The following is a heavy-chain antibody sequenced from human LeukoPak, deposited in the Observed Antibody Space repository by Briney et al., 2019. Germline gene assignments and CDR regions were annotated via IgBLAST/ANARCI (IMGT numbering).Heavy chain of an antibody. D-gene: IGHD2-21*02. V-gene: IGHV3-23*01. CDR3: AKDVKVVVTEAFDI. CDR1: GFTFSSYA. CDR2: ISGSGGST. J-gene: IGHJ3*02. Sequence: GGSLRLSCAASGFTFSSYAMSWVRQAPGKGLEWVSAISGSGGSTYYADPVKGRFTISRDNSKNTLCLQMNSLRAEDTAVYYCAKDVKVVVTEAFDIWGQGTMVTVSS.